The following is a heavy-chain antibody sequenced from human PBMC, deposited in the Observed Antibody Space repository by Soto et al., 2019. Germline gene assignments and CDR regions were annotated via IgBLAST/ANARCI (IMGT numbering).Heavy chain of an antibody. Sequence: SETQSLTCTVSGGSLGSYCGSWIRQPQGKGLEWIGYVFYTGRANYNASLKSRVSISLDTSNYQFSLKLSSVTAADTAVYYCARDGDGRMTTNPYYYNGMDVWGPGTTVTVSS. CDR3: ARDGDGRMTTNPYYYNGMDV. J-gene: IGHJ6*02. D-gene: IGHD4-4*01. V-gene: IGHV4-59*01. CDR2: VFYTGRA. CDR1: GGSLGSYC.